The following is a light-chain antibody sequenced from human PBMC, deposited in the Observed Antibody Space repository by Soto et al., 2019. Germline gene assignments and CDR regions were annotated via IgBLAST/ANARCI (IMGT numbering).Light chain of an antibody. J-gene: IGKJ2*01. Sequence: EIVLTQSPGTLSLSPGERATLSCRASQSVSSDYLAWYQQKPGQAPRLLLYGASNRATAIPDRFSGSVSGTDFTLTISRLEPEDFAVYSCQQYGSSPYTFGQGTKLEI. CDR2: GAS. V-gene: IGKV3-20*01. CDR1: QSVSSDY. CDR3: QQYGSSPYT.